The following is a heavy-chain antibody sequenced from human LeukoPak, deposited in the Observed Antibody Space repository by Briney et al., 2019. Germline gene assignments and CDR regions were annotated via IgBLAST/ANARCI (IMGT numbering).Heavy chain of an antibody. V-gene: IGHV4-59*08. CDR3: ARRLGSGAFDI. J-gene: IGHJ3*02. Sequence: NASETLSLTCNVSGGSIRSYYWSWIRQPPGMGLEWIGYIYYSGSTNYNPSLKSRITISVDTSKNQFSLKLSSVTAADTAVYYCARRLGSGAFDIWGQGTMVTVSS. CDR1: GGSIRSYY. CDR2: IYYSGST. D-gene: IGHD7-27*01.